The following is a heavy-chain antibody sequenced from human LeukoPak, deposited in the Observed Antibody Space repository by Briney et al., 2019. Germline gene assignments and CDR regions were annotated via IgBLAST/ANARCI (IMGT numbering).Heavy chain of an antibody. CDR1: GGTFSSYA. J-gene: IGHJ4*02. D-gene: IGHD3-22*01. CDR2: ISAYNGNT. Sequence: ASVKVSCKASGGTFSSYAMNWVRQAPGQGLEWMGWISAYNGNTNYAQKLQGRVTMTTDTSTSTTYMELRSLRSDDTAVYYCARLPASYDSSGYYWLRPYFDYWGQGTLVTVSS. CDR3: ARLPASYDSSGYYWLRPYFDY. V-gene: IGHV1-18*01.